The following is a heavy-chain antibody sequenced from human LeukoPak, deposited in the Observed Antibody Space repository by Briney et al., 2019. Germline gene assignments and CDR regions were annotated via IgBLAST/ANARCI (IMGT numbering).Heavy chain of an antibody. V-gene: IGHV4-59*08. J-gene: IGHJ5*02. CDR1: GGCISNYY. D-gene: IGHD3-10*01. CDR3: ARPIMVRGVIGWFDP. CDR2: SSDSGTT. Sequence: SETLALTCTVSGGCISNYYWTWIRQPPGKGLELIGFSSDSGTTNYNPSLNSRVTISVDTSKNQFSLKLRSVTAADTAVYYCARPIMVRGVIGWFDPWGQGTLVTVSS.